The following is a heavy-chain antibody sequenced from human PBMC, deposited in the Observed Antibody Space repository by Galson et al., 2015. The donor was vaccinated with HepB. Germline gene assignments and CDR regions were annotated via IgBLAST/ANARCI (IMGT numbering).Heavy chain of an antibody. D-gene: IGHD5/OR15-5a*01. CDR3: ARAHPVLRGMDV. CDR1: GFTFSSYA. CDR2: ISYDGSNK. V-gene: IGHV3-30-3*01. Sequence: SLRLSCAASGFTFSSYAMHWVRQAPGKGLEWVAVISYDGSNKYYADSVKGRFTISRDNSKNTLYLQMNSLRAEDTAVYYCARAHPVLRGMDVWGQGTTVTVSS. J-gene: IGHJ6*02.